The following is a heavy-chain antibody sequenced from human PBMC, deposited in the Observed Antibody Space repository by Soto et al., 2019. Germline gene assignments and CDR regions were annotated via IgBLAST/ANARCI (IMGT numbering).Heavy chain of an antibody. CDR2: IYYSGST. CDR1: GGSIGSYY. D-gene: IGHD1-26*01. CDR3: ARRIVWLSGWFDP. J-gene: IGHJ5*02. V-gene: IGHV4-59*08. Sequence: LVLTCTVSGGSIGSYYWSWIRQPPGKGLEWIGYIYYSGSTNYNPSLKSRVTISVDTSKNQFSLKLSSVTAADTAVYYCARRIVWLSGWFDPWGQGTLVTVSS.